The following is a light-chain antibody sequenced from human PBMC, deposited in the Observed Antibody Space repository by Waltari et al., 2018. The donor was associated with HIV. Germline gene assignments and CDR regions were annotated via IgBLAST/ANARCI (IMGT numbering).Light chain of an antibody. J-gene: IGLJ1*01. CDR1: TSNIGSNA. Sequence: QSVLTQPPSVSEAPGQRVTISCSGSTSNIGSNAVNWYQQVPGKAPQLLMYYDDPLSSGGSARFSASKSGTSASLAIRGLQSQDEADYYCAAWDDSLNGYVFGSGTKVTVL. CDR3: AAWDDSLNGYV. CDR2: YDD. V-gene: IGLV1-36*01.